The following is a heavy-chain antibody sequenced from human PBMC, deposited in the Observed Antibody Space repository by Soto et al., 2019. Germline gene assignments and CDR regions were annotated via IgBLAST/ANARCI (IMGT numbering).Heavy chain of an antibody. Sequence: QVQLVQSGAEVKKPGASVKVSCKASGYTFTSYYMHWVRQAPGQGLEWMGIINARGGSPNYAQTFRGRVTITRDTSTSTVYMELSSLRSEDTAMYYCGRSGYSGPIDSWGQGTPVTVSS. CDR3: GRSGYSGPIDS. V-gene: IGHV1-46*03. J-gene: IGHJ4*02. CDR2: INARGGSP. D-gene: IGHD3-22*01. CDR1: GYTFTSYY.